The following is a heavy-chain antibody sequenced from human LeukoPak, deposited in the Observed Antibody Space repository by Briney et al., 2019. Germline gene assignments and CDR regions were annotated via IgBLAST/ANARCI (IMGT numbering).Heavy chain of an antibody. Sequence: GGSLRLSCAAPGFTVSSNYMSWVRQAPGKGLEWVSVIYSGGSTYYADSVKGRFTISRDNSKNTLYLQMNSLRAEDTAVYYCARVRPMTTVTTGIDPWGQGTLVTVSS. CDR3: ARVRPMTTVTTGIDP. D-gene: IGHD4-17*01. CDR1: GFTVSSNY. V-gene: IGHV3-66*01. J-gene: IGHJ5*02. CDR2: IYSGGST.